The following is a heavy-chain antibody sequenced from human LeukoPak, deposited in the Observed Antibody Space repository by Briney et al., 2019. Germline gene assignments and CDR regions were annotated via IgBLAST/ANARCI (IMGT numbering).Heavy chain of an antibody. Sequence: PSETLSLTCTVSGGSISSYYWSWIRQPPGKGLEWIGEINHSGSTNYNPSLKSRVTISVDTSKNQFSLKLSSVTAADTAVYYCARRGSWYRVSHYYYYMDVWGKGTTVTISS. D-gene: IGHD6-13*01. CDR2: INHSGST. J-gene: IGHJ6*03. CDR1: GGSISSYY. CDR3: ARRGSWYRVSHYYYYMDV. V-gene: IGHV4-34*01.